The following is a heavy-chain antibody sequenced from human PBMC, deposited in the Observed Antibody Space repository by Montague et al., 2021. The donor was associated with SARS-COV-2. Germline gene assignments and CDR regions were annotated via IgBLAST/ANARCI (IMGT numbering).Heavy chain of an antibody. V-gene: IGHV3-23*01. Sequence: SLRLSCAASGFTFTNYAMAWVRQAPGRGLEWVSTISGYGDATYYADSAKGRFTISRDNSNNMLYLQMDSLRAEDAAVYYCVGDPGDPDTFDYWGQGTQVTVSS. J-gene: IGHJ4*02. D-gene: IGHD7-27*01. CDR3: VGDPGDPDTFDY. CDR1: GFTFTNYA. CDR2: ISGYGDAT.